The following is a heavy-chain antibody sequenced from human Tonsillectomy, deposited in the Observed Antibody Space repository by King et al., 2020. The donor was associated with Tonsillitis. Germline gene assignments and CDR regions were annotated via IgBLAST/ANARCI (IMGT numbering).Heavy chain of an antibody. CDR2: IYPSYADT. Sequence: QLVQSGAEVKKPGESLKISCKGSGYSLSTYWIGWVRQMPRKGLEWIGIIYPSYADTRYSPSFQGQVTISADKSISTAYLQWSSLKASDTAMYYCARLEGDTYSGVDYWGQGTLVTVSS. J-gene: IGHJ4*02. V-gene: IGHV5-51*01. CDR3: ARLEGDTYSGVDY. CDR1: GYSLSTYW. D-gene: IGHD2-21*01.